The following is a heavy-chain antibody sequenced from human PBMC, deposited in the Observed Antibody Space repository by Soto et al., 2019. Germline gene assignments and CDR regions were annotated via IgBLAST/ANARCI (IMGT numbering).Heavy chain of an antibody. D-gene: IGHD3-16*02. V-gene: IGHV1-18*01. J-gene: IGHJ4*02. CDR1: GYTFTSYG. Sequence: ASVKVSCKASGYTFTSYGISWVRQAPGQGLEWMGWISAYNGNTNYAQKLQGRVTMTTDTSTSTAYMELRSLRSDDTAVYYCARDLAGYDYIWGSYRPFDYWGQGTRVPAS. CDR2: ISAYNGNT. CDR3: ARDLAGYDYIWGSYRPFDY.